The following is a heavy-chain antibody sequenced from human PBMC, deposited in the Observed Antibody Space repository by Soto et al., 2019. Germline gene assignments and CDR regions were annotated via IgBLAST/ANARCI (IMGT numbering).Heavy chain of an antibody. CDR2: ISGSGGNT. D-gene: IGHD2-21*01. CDR1: GFTFNSYA. J-gene: IGHJ5*02. CDR3: AKDLWAADINWFDP. V-gene: IGHV3-23*01. Sequence: EVQLLESGGTLVQPGGSLRLSCAASGFTFNSYAMNWVRQAPGKWLEWVSSISGSGGNTYYADSVKGRFTVSRDNSKNTLYLQMNSLRAEDTAVYYCAKDLWAADINWFDPWGQGTLVTVSS.